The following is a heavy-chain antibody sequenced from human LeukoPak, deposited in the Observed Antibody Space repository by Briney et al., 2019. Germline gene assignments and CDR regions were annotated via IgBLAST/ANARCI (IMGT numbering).Heavy chain of an antibody. Sequence: PGGSLRLSCAASGFTFSSYWMHWVRQVPGKGLVWVSRINTDGSFTTYADSVQGRFTISRDSAKNTLFLQMNSLRAEDTAVYYCAREERVEGALQDWGQGILVTVSS. CDR2: INTDGSFT. V-gene: IGHV3-74*01. CDR3: AREERVEGALQD. CDR1: GFTFSSYW. D-gene: IGHD3-3*01. J-gene: IGHJ4*02.